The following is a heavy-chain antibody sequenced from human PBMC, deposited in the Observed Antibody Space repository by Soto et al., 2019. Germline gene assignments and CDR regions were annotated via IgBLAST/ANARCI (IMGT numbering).Heavy chain of an antibody. Sequence: GGSLGLSCAASGFTFSSYGMHWVRQAPGKGLEWVAVISYDGSNKYYADSVKGRFTISRDNSKNTLYLQMNSLRAEDTAVYYCAKNKYYYGSRSEGASKYYYYGLDLWGQGTTVTVSS. D-gene: IGHD3-10*01. J-gene: IGHJ6*02. V-gene: IGHV3-30*18. CDR1: GFTFSSYG. CDR3: AKNKYYYGSRSEGASKYYYYGLDL. CDR2: ISYDGSNK.